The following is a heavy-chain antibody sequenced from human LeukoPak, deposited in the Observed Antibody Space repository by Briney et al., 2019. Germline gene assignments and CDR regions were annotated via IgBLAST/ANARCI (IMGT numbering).Heavy chain of an antibody. J-gene: IGHJ4*02. Sequence: PGGSLRLSCAASGFTFSSYAMSWVRRAPGKGLEWVSAISGSGGTTYYADSVKGRFTISRDNSKNTLYLQMNSLRAEDTAVYYCAKGWLGTNTHFDYWGQGTLVTVSS. CDR3: AKGWLGTNTHFDY. V-gene: IGHV3-23*01. CDR2: ISGSGGTT. D-gene: IGHD3-10*01. CDR1: GFTFSSYA.